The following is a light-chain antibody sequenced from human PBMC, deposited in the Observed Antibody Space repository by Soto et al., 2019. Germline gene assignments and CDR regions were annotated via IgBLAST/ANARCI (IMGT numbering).Light chain of an antibody. Sequence: DIQMTQSPSTLSGSVGDRVTITCRASQTISSWLAWSQQKPGTAPKLLIYKASPLKSGVPSRFSGRGSGTEVSHTISGLQPENFATYYCQHYNSHSEAVGQGTKVDIK. V-gene: IGKV1-5*03. CDR3: QHYNSHSEA. CDR2: KAS. J-gene: IGKJ1*01. CDR1: QTISSW.